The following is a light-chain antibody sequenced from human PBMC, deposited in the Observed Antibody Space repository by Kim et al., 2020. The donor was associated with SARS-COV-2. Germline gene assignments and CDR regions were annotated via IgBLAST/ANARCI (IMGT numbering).Light chain of an antibody. CDR3: QEFNNYQIT. CDR1: QGIGSA. J-gene: IGKJ5*01. V-gene: IGKV1-13*01. Sequence: ASVGASVTFTCRASQGIGSALACYQLKPGRAPKLLIYEASRLERGVPSRFSGSASVTDFTLSFTRLQPDDFASYYCQEFNNYQITFGQGPRLEI. CDR2: EAS.